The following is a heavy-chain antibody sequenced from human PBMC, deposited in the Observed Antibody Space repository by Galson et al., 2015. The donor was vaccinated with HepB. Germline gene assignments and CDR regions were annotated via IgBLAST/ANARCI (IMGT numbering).Heavy chain of an antibody. CDR2: IYYSGST. V-gene: IGHV4-39*01. Sequence: SETLSLTCTVSGGSISSSSYYWGWIRQPPGKGLEWIGSIYYSGSTYYNPSLKSRVTISVDTSKNQFSLKLSSVTAADTAVYYCARLGYYDSSGTDWGQGTLVTVSS. CDR1: GGSISSSSYY. D-gene: IGHD3-22*01. CDR3: ARLGYYDSSGTD. J-gene: IGHJ4*02.